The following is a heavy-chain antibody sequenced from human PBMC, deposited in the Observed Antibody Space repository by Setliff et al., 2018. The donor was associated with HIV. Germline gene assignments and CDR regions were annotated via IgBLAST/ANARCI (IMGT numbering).Heavy chain of an antibody. J-gene: IGHJ4*02. D-gene: IGHD3-9*01. CDR2: ISYTGST. CDR1: GGSINSSNYY. Sequence: SETLSLTCTVPGGSINSSNYYWGWIRQPPGKGLEWIGTISYTGSTYYDPSLKSRVTISLDTSKNQFFLKLSSVTAPDTAIYYCARQTWEYYDTLTGYYRSPKNFDSWGQGTQVTVSS. CDR3: ARQTWEYYDTLTGYYRSPKNFDS. V-gene: IGHV4-39*01.